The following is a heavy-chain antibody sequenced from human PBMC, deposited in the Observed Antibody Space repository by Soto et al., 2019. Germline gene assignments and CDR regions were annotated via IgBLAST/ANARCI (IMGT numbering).Heavy chain of an antibody. CDR1: GFTFSSSE. Sequence: EVQLVASGGGLVQPGGSLRLSCAVSGFTFSSSEMYWVRQVPGKGLEWISYIHPSGQPIFYADSVKGRFTISRDNANNSLFLQMNSLRAEDTAVYYCARRASRWGQGTMVTVSS. CDR3: ARRASR. D-gene: IGHD1-26*01. J-gene: IGHJ3*01. CDR2: IHPSGQPI. V-gene: IGHV3-48*03.